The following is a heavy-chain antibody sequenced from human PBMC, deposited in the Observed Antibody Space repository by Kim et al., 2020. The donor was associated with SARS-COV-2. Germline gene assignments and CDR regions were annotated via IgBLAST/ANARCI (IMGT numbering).Heavy chain of an antibody. J-gene: IGHJ4*02. D-gene: IGHD5-12*01. V-gene: IGHV6-1*01. CDR3: ARDYNGYRFDL. Sequence: DYTESGKSRISINADTSKNQLSLQLNSVTPEDTAIYYCARDYNGYRFDLWGQGTLVTVSS.